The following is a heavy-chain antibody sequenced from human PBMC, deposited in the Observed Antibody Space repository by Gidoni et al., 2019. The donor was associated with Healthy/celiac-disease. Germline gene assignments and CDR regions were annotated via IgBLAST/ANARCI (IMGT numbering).Heavy chain of an antibody. CDR2: ISGSGGST. J-gene: IGHJ4*02. CDR1: GFTFSSYA. Sequence: EVQLLESGGGLVQPGGSLRLSCAASGFTFSSYAMSWVRQAPGKGLEWVSAISGSGGSTYYADSVKGRFTISRDNSKNTLYLQMNSLRAEDTAVYYCAKDHVGYCSGGSCYLYFDYWGQGTLVTVSS. D-gene: IGHD2-15*01. V-gene: IGHV3-23*01. CDR3: AKDHVGYCSGGSCYLYFDY.